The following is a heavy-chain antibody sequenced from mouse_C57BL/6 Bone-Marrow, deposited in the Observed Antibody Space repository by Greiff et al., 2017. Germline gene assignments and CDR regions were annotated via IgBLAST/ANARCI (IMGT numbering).Heavy chain of an antibody. J-gene: IGHJ4*01. CDR1: GFNIKDYY. CDR2: IDPEDGDT. V-gene: IGHV14-1*01. CDR3: TRDYYGSSYHYYAMDY. Sequence: VQLQQSGAELVRPGASVKLSCTASGFNIKDYYMHWVKQRPEQGLEWIGRIDPEDGDTEYAPKFQGKATMTADKSSNTAYLQLSSLTSEDTAVYYCTRDYYGSSYHYYAMDYWGQGTSVTVSS. D-gene: IGHD1-1*01.